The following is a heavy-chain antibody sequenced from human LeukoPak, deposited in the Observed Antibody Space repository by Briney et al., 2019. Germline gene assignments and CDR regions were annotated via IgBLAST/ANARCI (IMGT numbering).Heavy chain of an antibody. CDR2: ISSSSSYI. J-gene: IGHJ4*02. D-gene: IGHD2-2*03. V-gene: IGHV3-21*01. CDR1: GFTFSSYS. CDR3: ARVGYCSSTSCPIDY. Sequence: PGGSLRLSCAASGFTFSSYSMNWVRQAPGKGLEWVSSISSSSSYIYYADSVKGRFTISRDNAKNSLYLQMNSLRAEDTAVYYCARVGYCSSTSCPIDYWGQGTLVTVSS.